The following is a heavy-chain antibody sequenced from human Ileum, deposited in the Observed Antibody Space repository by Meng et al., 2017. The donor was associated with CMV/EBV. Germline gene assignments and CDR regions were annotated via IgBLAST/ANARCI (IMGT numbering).Heavy chain of an antibody. Sequence: GESLKISCTVSGFTFSTYSMNWVRQAPGKGLEWVSSISSTGGYIYYADSVKGRFTISRDNAKTSLYLQMNSLRAGDTAVYYCARGKIVGATSGYNDYWGQGTLVTVSS. CDR3: ARGKIVGATSGYNDY. V-gene: IGHV3-21*01. J-gene: IGHJ4*02. CDR1: GFTFSTYS. CDR2: ISSTGGYI. D-gene: IGHD1-26*01.